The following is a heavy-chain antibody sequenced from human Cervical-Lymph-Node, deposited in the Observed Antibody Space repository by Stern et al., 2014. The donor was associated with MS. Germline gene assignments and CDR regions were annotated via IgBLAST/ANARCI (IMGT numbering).Heavy chain of an antibody. CDR1: GLTVSRDY. J-gene: IGHJ4*02. CDR3: ARDTSSPERSDW. CDR2: ITNVGST. Sequence: EVQLVEPGGGVIQPGGSLRLSCTASGLTVSRDYMTWVRQAPGKGLEWVSLITNVGSTCYTDSVKGRFTISRDDSKNTVYLHMTSLRAEDTAMYYCARDTSSPERSDWWGQGTLVTVSS. D-gene: IGHD1-1*01. V-gene: IGHV3-53*01.